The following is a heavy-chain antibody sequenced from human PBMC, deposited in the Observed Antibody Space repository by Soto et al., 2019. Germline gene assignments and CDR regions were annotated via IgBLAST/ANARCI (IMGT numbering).Heavy chain of an antibody. J-gene: IGHJ4*02. Sequence: SETLSLTCSVSGGSFTGNNWWTWFRQPPGQGLEWIGEIYRTGSTNYNPSLKSRVTISLDKSENQFSLKVTSLTAADTAVYYCASRDPGTSVDYWGQGTLVTVSS. V-gene: IGHV4-4*02. D-gene: IGHD1-7*01. CDR1: GGSFTGNNW. CDR3: ASRDPGTSVDY. CDR2: IYRTGST.